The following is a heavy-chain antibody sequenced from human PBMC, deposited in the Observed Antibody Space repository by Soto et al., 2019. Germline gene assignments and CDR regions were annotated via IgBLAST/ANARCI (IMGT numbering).Heavy chain of an antibody. V-gene: IGHV3-7*01. CDR2: IKQDGSGK. Sequence: EVQLVESGGDLVQPGGSLRLSCAASGFTFSYYWMSWVRQAPGKGLEWVANIKQDGSGKNYVDSVKGRFSISRDNAKNSLYLQVNSPRADDTAMYYCARGGSESDYWGQGTLVTVAS. CDR3: ARGGSESDY. D-gene: IGHD3-16*01. J-gene: IGHJ4*02. CDR1: GFTFSYYW.